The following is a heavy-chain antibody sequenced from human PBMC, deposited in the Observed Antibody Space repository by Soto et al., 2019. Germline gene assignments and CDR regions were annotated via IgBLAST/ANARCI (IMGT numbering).Heavy chain of an antibody. V-gene: IGHV1-3*01. CDR1: GCTFTSYP. CDR3: ARDPQNYYDSSATGGGY. J-gene: IGHJ4*02. Sequence: GSLKVSCTASGCTFTSYPMHWVRQAPGKRLEWMGWINAVNGNTKYSQKSQGRVTITRDTSASTAYMELSSLRSEDTAVYYCARDPQNYYDSSATGGGYWGQGTLVTVSS. CDR2: INAVNGNT. D-gene: IGHD3-22*01.